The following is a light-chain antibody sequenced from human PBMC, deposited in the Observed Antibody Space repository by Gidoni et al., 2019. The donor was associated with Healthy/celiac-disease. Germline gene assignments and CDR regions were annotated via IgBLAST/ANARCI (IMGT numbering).Light chain of an antibody. CDR3: QQSYRTPRT. CDR1: QSMSRY. CDR2: AAS. Sequence: DIQMTQSPSSLSASVGDRVTITCRASQSMSRYLNWYQQKPGKAPKLLLYAASSLQSGVPSRFSGSGSGTDFTLTISSLQPEDFATYYCQQSYRTPRTFGQGTKLEIK. V-gene: IGKV1-39*01. J-gene: IGKJ2*01.